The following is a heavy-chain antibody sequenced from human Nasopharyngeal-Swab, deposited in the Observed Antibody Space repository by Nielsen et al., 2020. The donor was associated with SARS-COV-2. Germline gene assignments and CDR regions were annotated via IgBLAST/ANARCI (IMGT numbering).Heavy chain of an antibody. CDR2: INHNERT. CDR3: ARAGRVGDAYTGLDV. D-gene: IGHD5-24*01. J-gene: IGHJ6*02. V-gene: IGHV4-34*01. CDR1: GGSFNGFY. Sequence: SETLSLTCSVSGGSFNGFYWNWIRQAPGKGLEWIGEINHNERTNYNPSLKSRIPMLVDTSNNQVSLKVSSVSAGDTAVYYCARAGRVGDAYTGLDVWGQGTTVTVSS.